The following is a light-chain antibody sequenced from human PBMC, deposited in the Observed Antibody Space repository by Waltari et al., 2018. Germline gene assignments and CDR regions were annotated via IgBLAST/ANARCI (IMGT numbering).Light chain of an antibody. CDR2: FGS. V-gene: IGKV3D-15*01. CDR1: ESFCTD. J-gene: IGKJ2*01. Sequence: EIVMTQSPVTMSVSPGEGVTLSCTASESFCTDVAWYRHKPGQPPRLLIYFGSTRATGVPARISGSGSGTDFSLTISSLESEDFAFYYCQQSRQWPRRTFGQGTKLE. CDR3: QQSRQWPRRT.